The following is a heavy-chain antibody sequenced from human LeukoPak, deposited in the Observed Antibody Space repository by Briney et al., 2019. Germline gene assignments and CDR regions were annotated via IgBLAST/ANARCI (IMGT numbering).Heavy chain of an antibody. CDR1: GYTFTGYY. D-gene: IGHD6-13*01. J-gene: IGHJ3*02. CDR3: AREKRQQLAHDAFDI. Sequence: ASVKVSCTASGYTFTGYYMHWVRQAPGQGLEWMGRINPNSGGTNYAQKFQGRVTMTRDTSISTAYMELSRLRSDDTAVYYCAREKRQQLAHDAFDIWGQGTMVTVSS. V-gene: IGHV1-2*06. CDR2: INPNSGGT.